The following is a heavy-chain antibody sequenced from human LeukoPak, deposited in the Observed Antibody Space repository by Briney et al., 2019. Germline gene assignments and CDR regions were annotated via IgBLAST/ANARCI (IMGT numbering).Heavy chain of an antibody. CDR1: GFTFSNYE. CDR2: IRSKANSYAT. CDR3: ARDVRGVFSWFDP. J-gene: IGHJ5*02. V-gene: IGHV3-73*01. D-gene: IGHD3-10*02. Sequence: GGSLRLSHAASGFTFSNYEMHWVRQASAKGLEWVGRIRSKANSYATAYAASVKGRLTISRDNYTNMVYLQIDSLRAEDRALLYCARDVRGVFSWFDPWGQGTLVTVSS.